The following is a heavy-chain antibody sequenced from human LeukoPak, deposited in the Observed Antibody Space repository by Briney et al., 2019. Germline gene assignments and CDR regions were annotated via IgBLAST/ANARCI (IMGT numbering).Heavy chain of an antibody. D-gene: IGHD6-19*01. J-gene: IGHJ1*01. CDR1: GGPISNYY. V-gene: IGHV4-59*01. CDR3: ARGGWYPESFQH. Sequence: SETLSLTCTVSGGPISNYYWSWIRQPPGKGLEWIGYVYYSGSTNYNPSLKSRVTISLDTSKNQFSLKLSSVTAADTAVYYCARGGWYPESFQHWGQGALVTVSS. CDR2: VYYSGST.